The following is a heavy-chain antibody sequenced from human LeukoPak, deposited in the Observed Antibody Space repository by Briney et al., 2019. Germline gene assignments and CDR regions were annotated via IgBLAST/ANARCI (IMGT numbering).Heavy chain of an antibody. V-gene: IGHV3-13*04. CDR2: IGTAGDT. J-gene: IGHJ4*02. Sequence: PGGSLRLSCAASGFTFSSYDMHWVRQTTGKGLEWVSGIGTAGDTYYPASVKGRFTISRENAKNSLYLQMSSLRAGDTAVYYCARATEGFDYWGQGTLVTVSS. CDR3: ARATEGFDY. CDR1: GFTFSSYD.